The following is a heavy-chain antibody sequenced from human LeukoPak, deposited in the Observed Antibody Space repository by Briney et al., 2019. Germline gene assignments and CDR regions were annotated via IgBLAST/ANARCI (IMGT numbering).Heavy chain of an antibody. CDR2: INSDGGST. Sequence: GGSLRLSCTASGFTYSSYWMHWVRQAPGKGLVWVSRINSDGGSTSYADSVKGRFTISRDNAKNTLYLQMNSLRAEDTAVYYCARRIQGMAPYYFDYWGQGTLVTVSS. CDR3: ARRIQGMAPYYFDY. J-gene: IGHJ4*02. V-gene: IGHV3-74*01. D-gene: IGHD5-24*01. CDR1: GFTYSSYW.